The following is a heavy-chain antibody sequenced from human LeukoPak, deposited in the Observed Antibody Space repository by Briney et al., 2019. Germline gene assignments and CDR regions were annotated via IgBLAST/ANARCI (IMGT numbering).Heavy chain of an antibody. CDR3: AKDSTPHGHYYDSSGYGY. J-gene: IGHJ4*02. CDR2: ISWNSGSI. D-gene: IGHD3-22*01. CDR1: GFTFDDYA. Sequence: PGGSLRLSCAASGFTFDDYAMHWVRQAPGKGLEWVSGISWNSGSIGYADSVKGRFTISRDNAKNSLYLQMNSLRAEDTALYYCAKDSTPHGHYYDSSGYGYWGQGTLVTVSS. V-gene: IGHV3-9*01.